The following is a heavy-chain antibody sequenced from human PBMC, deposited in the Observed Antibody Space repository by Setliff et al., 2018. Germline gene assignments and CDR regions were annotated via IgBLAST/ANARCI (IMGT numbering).Heavy chain of an antibody. CDR3: ARDEGSSYFYGMDV. D-gene: IGHD6-13*01. J-gene: IGHJ6*02. CDR1: GGSISSSSYY. V-gene: IGHV4-61*01. CDR2: IYYSGST. Sequence: SETLSLTRTVSGGSISSSSYYWGWIRQPPGKGLEWIGYIYYSGSTNYNPSLKSRVTISVDTSKNQFSLKLSSVTAADTAVYYCARDEGSSYFYGMDVWGQGTTVTVSS.